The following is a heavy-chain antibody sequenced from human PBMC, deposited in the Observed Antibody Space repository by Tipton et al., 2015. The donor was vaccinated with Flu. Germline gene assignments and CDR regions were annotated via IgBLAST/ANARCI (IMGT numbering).Heavy chain of an antibody. J-gene: IGHJ6*02. Sequence: LSLTCAASGFTFSDYYMSWIRQAPGKGLEWVSYISSSGSTIYYADSVKGRFTISRDNAKNSLYLQMNSLRAEDTAVYYCARDGTVTTFYYYYGMDVWGQGTTVTVSS. CDR2: ISSSGSTI. CDR3: ARDGTVTTFYYYYGMDV. CDR1: GFTFSDYY. D-gene: IGHD4-17*01. V-gene: IGHV3-11*04.